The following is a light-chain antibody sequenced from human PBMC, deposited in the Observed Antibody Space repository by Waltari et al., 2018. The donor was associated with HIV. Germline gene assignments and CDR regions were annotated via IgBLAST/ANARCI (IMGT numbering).Light chain of an antibody. J-gene: IGKJ2*01. V-gene: IGKV2-28*01. CDR1: QSLQHNNGYNY. CDR3: RQGLQTPHT. Sequence: IVMTQSPLSLSVIPGEPACISCRSSQSLQHNNGYNYLDWYLQKPGQSPQLLICSSWNGASRVPDRFSGGGSGTDCTLKISRVGVDDVGGYYCRQGLQTPHTFGQETKLEI. CDR2: SSW.